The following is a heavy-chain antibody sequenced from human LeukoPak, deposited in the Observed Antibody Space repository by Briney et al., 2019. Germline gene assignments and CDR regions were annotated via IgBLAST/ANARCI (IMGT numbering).Heavy chain of an antibody. Sequence: GGSLRLSCAASGFNFGTYSMNWVRQAPGKGLEWLSYINAASDATYYADSVKGRFTISRDNAKNSLYLQMNSLRAEDTAVYYCAGSRWSSGPFGYWGQGTLVTVSS. CDR2: INAASDAT. V-gene: IGHV3-48*01. D-gene: IGHD6-19*01. CDR1: GFNFGTYS. CDR3: AGSRWSSGPFGY. J-gene: IGHJ4*02.